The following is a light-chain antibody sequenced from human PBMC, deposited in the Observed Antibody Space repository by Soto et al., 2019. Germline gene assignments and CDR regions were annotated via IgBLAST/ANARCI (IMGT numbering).Light chain of an antibody. CDR2: LAS. CDR1: QSLQHSNGYNY. V-gene: IGKV2-28*01. Sequence: DIVMTQSPLSLPVTPGEPASISCRSSQSLQHSNGYNYLDWYLQKPGQSPQILIYLASKRASGVPDRFSGSGSGTDFTLKISRVEAEDVGVYYCMQALQTPAFGQGTKVEIK. J-gene: IGKJ1*01. CDR3: MQALQTPA.